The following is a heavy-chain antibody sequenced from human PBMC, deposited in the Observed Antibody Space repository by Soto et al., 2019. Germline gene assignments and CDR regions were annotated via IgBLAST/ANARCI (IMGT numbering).Heavy chain of an antibody. D-gene: IGHD6-6*01. CDR1: GGSISSYY. CDR3: AREKQLGGFDY. V-gene: IGHV4-59*01. Sequence: PSETLSLTCTFSGGSISSYYWSLIRQPPGKGLEWIGYIYYSGSTNYNPSLKSRVTISVDTSKNQFSLKLSSVTAADTAVYYCAREKQLGGFDYWGQGTLVTVSS. CDR2: IYYSGST. J-gene: IGHJ4*02.